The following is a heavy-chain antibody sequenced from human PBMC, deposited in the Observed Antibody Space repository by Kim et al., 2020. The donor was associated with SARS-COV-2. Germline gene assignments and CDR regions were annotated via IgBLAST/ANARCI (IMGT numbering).Heavy chain of an antibody. J-gene: IGHJ6*02. D-gene: IGHD3-9*01. CDR3: AKDSRGYYDILTGSPDNYYYGLDV. Sequence: GGSLRLSCAASGFTFDDFAMHWVRQAPGKGLEWVSGISWNSDNRGYADSVKGRFTISRDDAKNSLYLQMNSLRAEDTALYYCAKDSRGYYDILTGSPDNYYYGLDVWAQETTVTLSS. V-gene: IGHV3-9*01. CDR1: GFTFDDFA. CDR2: ISWNSDNR.